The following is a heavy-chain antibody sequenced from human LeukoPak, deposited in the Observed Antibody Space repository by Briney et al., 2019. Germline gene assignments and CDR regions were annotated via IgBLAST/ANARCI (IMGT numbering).Heavy chain of an antibody. CDR1: GYTLTELS. V-gene: IGHV1-24*01. D-gene: IGHD3-22*01. J-gene: IGHJ4*02. CDR2: FDPEDGET. CDR3: ATTGYYYDSSGYRTYYFDY. Sequence: ASVKVSCKVSGYTLTELSMHWVRQAPGKGLEWMGGFDPEDGETIYAQKFQGRVTMTEDTSTDTAYMELSSLRSEDTAVYYCATTGYYYDSSGYRTYYFDYWGQGTLVTVSS.